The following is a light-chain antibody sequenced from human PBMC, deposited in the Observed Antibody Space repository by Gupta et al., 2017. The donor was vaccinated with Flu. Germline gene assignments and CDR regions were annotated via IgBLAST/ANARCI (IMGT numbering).Light chain of an antibody. CDR2: SNN. V-gene: IGLV1-40*01. Sequence: QSLLTQPPSLSGAPGKRVTLSCTGSSSNIGADYDVHWYQLLPHTDPKLLSYSNNNRPSGVPDRFSDSKSGASAYLALPGLQAEDEADYYCQSYASSLDVMVFGGGTKLTVL. CDR3: QSYASSLDVMV. J-gene: IGLJ2*01. CDR1: SSNIGADYD.